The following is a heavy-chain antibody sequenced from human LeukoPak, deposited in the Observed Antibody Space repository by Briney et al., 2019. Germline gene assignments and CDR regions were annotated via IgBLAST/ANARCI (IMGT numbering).Heavy chain of an antibody. V-gene: IGHV1-46*01. Sequence: ASVKASCKASGYIFTNYYIHWVRQAPGQGLEWVGIIDPRDGSANSAQQIQGRITVTRDTSTGTVYMDLSSLRSEDTAIYYCARGGTILYDYWGQGTQVTVSS. CDR3: ARGGTILYDY. CDR1: GYIFTNYY. CDR2: IDPRDGSA. D-gene: IGHD1-1*01. J-gene: IGHJ4*02.